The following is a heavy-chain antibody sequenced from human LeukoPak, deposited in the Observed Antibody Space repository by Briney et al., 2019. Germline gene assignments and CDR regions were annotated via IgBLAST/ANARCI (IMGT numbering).Heavy chain of an antibody. D-gene: IGHD2-15*01. CDR2: ISGSGDNT. Sequence: GGSLRLSCAASGFTFSSYAMSWVRQPPGKGLEWVSGISGSGDNTYYADSVKGRFTISRDNSKKTLYLHLNSLRVEDAAVYYCAKGGYCSGGSCYSGNWFDPWGQGTLVTVSS. CDR3: AKGGYCSGGSCYSGNWFDP. J-gene: IGHJ5*02. V-gene: IGHV3-23*01. CDR1: GFTFSSYA.